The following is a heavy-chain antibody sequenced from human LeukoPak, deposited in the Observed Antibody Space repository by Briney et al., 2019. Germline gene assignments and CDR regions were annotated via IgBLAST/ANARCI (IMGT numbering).Heavy chain of an antibody. D-gene: IGHD5-12*01. Sequence: GGSLRLSCAASGFTFSDYYMSWIRQAPGKGLEWISYISSSSSYTNYADSVKGRFTISRDNAKNSLYLQMNSLRAEDAAVYYCARARIVATIGAFDIWGQGTMVTVSS. CDR1: GFTFSDYY. J-gene: IGHJ3*02. CDR3: ARARIVATIGAFDI. V-gene: IGHV3-11*05. CDR2: ISSSSSYT.